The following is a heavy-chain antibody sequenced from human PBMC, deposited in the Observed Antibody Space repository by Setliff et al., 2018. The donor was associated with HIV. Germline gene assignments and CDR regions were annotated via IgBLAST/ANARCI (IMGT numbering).Heavy chain of an antibody. V-gene: IGHV4-4*08. CDR3: ARWNFTTTVTFDY. J-gene: IGHJ4*02. Sequence: SETLSLTCTVSGASLSNYYWSWIRQSPGKGLEWIGYMYTSGSANFNPSLKSRATISLDTSKNQFSLKLSSVTAADTAVYYCARWNFTTTVTFDYWGQGTLVTVSS. CDR1: GASLSNYY. D-gene: IGHD4-4*01. CDR2: MYTSGSA.